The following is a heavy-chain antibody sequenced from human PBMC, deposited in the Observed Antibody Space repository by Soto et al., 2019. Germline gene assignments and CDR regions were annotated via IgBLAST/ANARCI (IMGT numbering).Heavy chain of an antibody. CDR2: IDPSDSYT. CDR1: GYSFTSYW. D-gene: IGHD2-21*01. J-gene: IGHJ6*02. CDR3: ARCGSAHYGMDV. V-gene: IGHV5-10-1*01. Sequence: WESLKISCKGSGYSFTSYWISWVRQMPGKGLEWMGRIDPSDSYTNYSPSFQGHVTISADKSISAAYLQWSSLKASDTAMYYCARCGSAHYGMDVWGQGTTVTVSS.